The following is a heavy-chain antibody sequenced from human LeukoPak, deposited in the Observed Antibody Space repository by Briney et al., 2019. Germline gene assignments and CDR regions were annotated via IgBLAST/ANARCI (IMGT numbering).Heavy chain of an antibody. J-gene: IGHJ4*02. CDR1: GYTFTNYG. D-gene: IGHD5-24*01. V-gene: IGHV1-18*01. CDR2: ISGYQGST. CDR3: ARSDLGTITAGRFNY. Sequence: ASVKVSCTASGYTFTNYGITWVRQAPGQGLEWMGWISGYQGSTKYAQNFQGRVTMTIDTSTSTAYMDLRSLRSDDTAIYFCARSDLGTITAGRFNYWGQGTLVPVSS.